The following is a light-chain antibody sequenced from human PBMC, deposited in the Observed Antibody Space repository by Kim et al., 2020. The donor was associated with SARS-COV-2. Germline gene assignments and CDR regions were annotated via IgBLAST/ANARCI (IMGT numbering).Light chain of an antibody. CDR2: DAS. CDR3: QQRSNWIT. V-gene: IGKV3-11*01. CDR1: QSVSSY. Sequence: SLAPGERAPLSCRASQSVSSYLAWYQQKPGQAPRLLIYDASNRATGIPARFSGSGSGTDFTLTISSLEPEDFAVYYCQQRSNWITFGQGTRLEIK. J-gene: IGKJ5*01.